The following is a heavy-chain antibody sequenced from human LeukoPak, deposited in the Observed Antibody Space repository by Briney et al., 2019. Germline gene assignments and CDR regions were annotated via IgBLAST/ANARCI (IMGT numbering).Heavy chain of an antibody. Sequence: SGPALVKPTQTLTLTCTFSGFSLSTSGMRVSWIRQPPGKALEWLALIDWDDDKYYSTSLKTRLTISKDTSKNQVVLTMTNMDPVDTATYYCARSYYYGSGSYHNWFDPWGQGTLVTVSS. V-gene: IGHV2-70*01. CDR1: GFSLSTSGMR. CDR2: IDWDDDK. J-gene: IGHJ5*02. CDR3: ARSYYYGSGSYHNWFDP. D-gene: IGHD3-10*01.